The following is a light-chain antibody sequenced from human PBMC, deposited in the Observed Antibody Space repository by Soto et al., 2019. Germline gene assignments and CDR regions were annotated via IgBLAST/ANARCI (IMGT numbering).Light chain of an antibody. Sequence: EIVMTQSPATLSVSPGERATLSCRASQSVSRNLAWYQQKPGQAPRLLIYGASTRATGIPARFSGSGSGTEFTLTISSLQAEDVAVYYCQQYYSTSITFGQGTRLEIK. V-gene: IGKV3D-15*01. CDR1: QSVSRN. CDR3: QQYYSTSIT. J-gene: IGKJ5*01. CDR2: GAS.